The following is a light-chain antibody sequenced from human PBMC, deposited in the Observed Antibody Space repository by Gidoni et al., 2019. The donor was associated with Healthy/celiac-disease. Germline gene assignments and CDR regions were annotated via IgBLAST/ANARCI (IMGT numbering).Light chain of an antibody. CDR1: QGISSY. CDR2: AAS. CDR3: QQYYSYPWT. J-gene: IGKJ1*01. V-gene: IGKV1-8*01. Sequence: FRMTQSPSSLSASTGDRVTITCRASQGISSYLAWYQQKPGKAPKLLIYAASTLQSGVPSRFSGSGSGTDFTLTISCLQSEDFATYYCQQYYSYPWTFGQXTKVEIK.